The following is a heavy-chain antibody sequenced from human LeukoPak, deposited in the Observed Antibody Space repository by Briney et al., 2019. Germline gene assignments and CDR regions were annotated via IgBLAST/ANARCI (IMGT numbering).Heavy chain of an antibody. D-gene: IGHD5-18*01. CDR1: GGSISSNSYY. V-gene: IGHV4-39*02. CDR3: ARWGSYGFDY. Sequence: SETLSLTXTVSGGSISSNSYYWGWIRQPPGKGLEWIGNIYYSGSTYYNPSLKSRVTISVDTSKNHFSLKLSSVTAADTAVYYCARWGSYGFDYWGQGTLVTVSS. J-gene: IGHJ4*02. CDR2: IYYSGST.